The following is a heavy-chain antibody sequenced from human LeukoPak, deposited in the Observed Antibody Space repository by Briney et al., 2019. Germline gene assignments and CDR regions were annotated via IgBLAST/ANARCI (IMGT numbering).Heavy chain of an antibody. J-gene: IGHJ4*02. V-gene: IGHV3-73*01. CDR1: GFTFGGSA. CDR3: TRLLHYSGSYEDDY. Sequence: PGGSLRLSCAASGFTFGGSAMHWVRQASGKGLEWVGRIRSKANSYATAYAASVKGRFTISRDDSKNTAYLQMNSLKTEDTAVYYCTRLLHYSGSYEDDYWGQGTLVTVSS. D-gene: IGHD1-26*01. CDR2: IRSKANSYAT.